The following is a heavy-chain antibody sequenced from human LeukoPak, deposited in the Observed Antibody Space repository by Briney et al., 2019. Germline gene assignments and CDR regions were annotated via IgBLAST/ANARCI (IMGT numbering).Heavy chain of an antibody. J-gene: IGHJ5*02. CDR1: GGSFSGYY. CDR2: INHSGST. CDR3: ARGLGSYYPYNWFDP. V-gene: IGHV4-34*01. D-gene: IGHD3-10*01. Sequence: SETLSLTCAVYGGSFSGYYWSWIRQPPGKGLEWIGEINHSGSTNYNPSLKSRVTISVDTSKNQFSLKLSSVTAADAAAYYCARGLGSYYPYNWFDPWGQGTLVTVSS.